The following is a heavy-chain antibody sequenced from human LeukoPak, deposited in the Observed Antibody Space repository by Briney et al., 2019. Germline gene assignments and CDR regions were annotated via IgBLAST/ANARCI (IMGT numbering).Heavy chain of an antibody. Sequence: GGSLRLSCTASGFTFGDYAMSWFRQAPGKGLEWVGFTRSKAYGGTTEYAASVKGRFTISRDDSKSIAYLQMNSLKTEDTAVYYCTRDLSLIVVVPAANFDYWGQGTLVTVSS. J-gene: IGHJ4*02. CDR1: GFTFGDYA. V-gene: IGHV3-49*03. D-gene: IGHD2-2*01. CDR3: TRDLSLIVVVPAANFDY. CDR2: TRSKAYGGTT.